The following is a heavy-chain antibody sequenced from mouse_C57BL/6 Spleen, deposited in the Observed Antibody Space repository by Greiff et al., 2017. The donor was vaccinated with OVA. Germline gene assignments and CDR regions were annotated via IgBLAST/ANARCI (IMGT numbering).Heavy chain of an antibody. V-gene: IGHV5-17*01. CDR1: GFTFSDYG. D-gene: IGHD1-1*01. Sequence: EVKLMESGGGLVKPGGSLKLSCAASGFTFSDYGMHWVRQAPEQGLEWVAYISSGSSTIYYADTVKGRFTISRDNAKNTLFLQWTSLGSEDRAMYYCAVGGLVAAHWGQGTTLTVSS. J-gene: IGHJ2*01. CDR3: AVGGLVAAH. CDR2: ISSGSSTI.